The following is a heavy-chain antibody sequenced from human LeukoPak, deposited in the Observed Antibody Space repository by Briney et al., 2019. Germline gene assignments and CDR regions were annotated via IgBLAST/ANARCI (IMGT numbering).Heavy chain of an antibody. CDR1: GGSISSYY. CDR2: IYNSGST. V-gene: IGHV4-59*01. J-gene: IGHJ4*02. Sequence: SETLSLTCTVSGGSISSYYWSWVRQPPGKGREWVGNIYNSGSTNYNPSLKSRVTMSVDTSKNQFSLKLSSVTAADTAMYYCERAKSFSSSWYWVDNWGQGTLVTVSS. CDR3: ERAKSFSSSWYWVDN. D-gene: IGHD6-13*01.